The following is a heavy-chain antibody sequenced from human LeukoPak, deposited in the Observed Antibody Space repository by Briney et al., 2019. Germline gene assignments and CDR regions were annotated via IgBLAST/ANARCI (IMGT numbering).Heavy chain of an antibody. D-gene: IGHD3-9*01. Sequence: SETLSLTCTVSGGSISSYYWSWIRQPPGKGLEWIGYIYYSGSTNYNPSLKSRVTISVDTSKNQFSLKLSSVTAADTAVYYCARVGRGEGHFGWSPSYYYYGMDVWGQGTTVTVSS. V-gene: IGHV4-59*01. CDR2: IYYSGST. CDR3: ARVGRGEGHFGWSPSYYYYGMDV. J-gene: IGHJ6*02. CDR1: GGSISSYY.